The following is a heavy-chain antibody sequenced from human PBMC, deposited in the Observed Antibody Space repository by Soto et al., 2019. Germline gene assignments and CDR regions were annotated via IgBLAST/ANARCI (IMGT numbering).Heavy chain of an antibody. J-gene: IGHJ4*02. D-gene: IGHD1-26*01. V-gene: IGHV3-33*01. CDR1: GCSFGNYG. CDR2: IWYDGSNK. CDR3: GGGSYRIDY. Sequence: QVQLVESGGGVVQPGRSRRLSCAASGCSFGNYGMHWVRQAPGKGLEWVAVIWYDGSNKYYADSVKGRFTISRDNSKNTLYLQMNSLRAEDTAVYYCGGGSYRIDYWGQGTLVTVSS.